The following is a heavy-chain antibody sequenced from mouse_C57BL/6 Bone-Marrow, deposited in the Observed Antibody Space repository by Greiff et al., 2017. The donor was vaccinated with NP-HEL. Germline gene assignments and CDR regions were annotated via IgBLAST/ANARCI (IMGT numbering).Heavy chain of an antibody. V-gene: IGHV1-15*01. CDR1: GYTFTDYE. D-gene: IGHD1-1*01. CDR3: TRWTTVVATEAMDY. J-gene: IGHJ4*01. Sequence: QVQLKESGAELVRPGASVTLSCKASGYTFTDYEMHWVKQTPVHGLEWIGAIDPETGGTAYNQKFKGKAILTADKSSSTAYMELRSLTSEDSAVYYCTRWTTVVATEAMDYWGQGTSVTVSS. CDR2: IDPETGGT.